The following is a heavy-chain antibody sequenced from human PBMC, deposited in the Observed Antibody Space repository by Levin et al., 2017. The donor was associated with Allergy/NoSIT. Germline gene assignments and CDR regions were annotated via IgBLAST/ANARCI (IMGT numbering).Heavy chain of an antibody. D-gene: IGHD5-18*01. J-gene: IGHJ5*02. CDR3: ARASLVGAQLWGNWFDP. CDR1: GYSFTSYW. V-gene: IGHV5-51*01. Sequence: GESLKISCKGSGYSFTSYWIGWVRQMPGKGLEWMGIIYPGDSDTRYSPSFQGQVTISADKSISTAYLQWSSLKASDTAMYYCARASLVGAQLWGNWFDPWGQGTLVTVSS. CDR2: IYPGDSDT.